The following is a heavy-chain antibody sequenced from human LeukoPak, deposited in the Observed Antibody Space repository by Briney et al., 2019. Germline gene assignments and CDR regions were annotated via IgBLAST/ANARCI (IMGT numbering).Heavy chain of an antibody. CDR1: GFTVSSNH. J-gene: IGHJ5*02. V-gene: IGHV3-53*01. D-gene: IGHD2-15*01. CDR2: MYTGGST. CDR3: ARGRCSGVRCYSTPDH. Sequence: GGSLRLSCAASGFTVSSNHMNWVRQAPGKGLEWVSVMYTGGSTYYADAVKGRFTISRDNSKNTLSLQMNSLRAEDSAIYYCARGRCSGVRCYSTPDHWGQGTLVTVSS.